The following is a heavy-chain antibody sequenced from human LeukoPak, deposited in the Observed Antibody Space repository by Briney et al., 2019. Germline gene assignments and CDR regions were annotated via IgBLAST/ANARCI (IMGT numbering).Heavy chain of an antibody. V-gene: IGHV3-21*06. CDR2: ISSGSSYI. CDR1: GFIFSAYN. D-gene: IGHD5-12*01. CDR3: ARAPGYRSFLDY. Sequence: GGSLRLSCAASGFIFSAYNMNWVRQAPGKGLEWVSFISSGSSYIYYADSVKGRFTISRDNAKNSLYLQMNSLRAEDMAVYYCARAPGYRSFLDYWGQGTLVTVSS. J-gene: IGHJ4*02.